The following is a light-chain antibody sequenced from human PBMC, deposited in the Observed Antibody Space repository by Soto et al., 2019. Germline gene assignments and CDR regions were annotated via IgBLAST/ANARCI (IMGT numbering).Light chain of an antibody. CDR1: QSVSSSN. CDR2: DAS. V-gene: IGKV3-20*01. J-gene: IGKJ3*01. CDR3: QQYGSSPFT. Sequence: EIVLTQSPGTLSLSPGERATLSCRASQSVSSSNLAWHQQKPGQAPRLLIFDASSRATGIPDRFSGSGSGTDFTLTISRLEPEDFAVHYCQQYGSSPFTFGPGTKVDIK.